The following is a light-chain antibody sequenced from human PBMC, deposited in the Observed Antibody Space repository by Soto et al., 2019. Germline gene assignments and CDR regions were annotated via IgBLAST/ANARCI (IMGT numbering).Light chain of an antibody. Sequence: EIVMTQSPATLSVSPGERATFSCRASQSVSSNLAWYQQKPGQAPRLLIYGASIRATGIPARFSGSGSGTEFTLTISTLQSEDFAIYYSQHYNNWPPWTFGQGTKV. CDR3: QHYNNWPPWT. CDR1: QSVSSN. V-gene: IGKV3-15*01. CDR2: GAS. J-gene: IGKJ1*01.